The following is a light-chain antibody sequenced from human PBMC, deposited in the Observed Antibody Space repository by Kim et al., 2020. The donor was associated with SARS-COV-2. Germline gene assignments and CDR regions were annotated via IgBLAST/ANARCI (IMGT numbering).Light chain of an antibody. Sequence: VPPGERATLSCRASQRINSNLGWYQQKPGQAPRLLIYGASAMATGIPARFSGSGSGTEFTLTISSLQSEDFAVYYCQQYNNWPQTFGQGTKVDIK. V-gene: IGKV3-15*01. CDR3: QQYNNWPQT. CDR1: QRINSN. J-gene: IGKJ1*01. CDR2: GAS.